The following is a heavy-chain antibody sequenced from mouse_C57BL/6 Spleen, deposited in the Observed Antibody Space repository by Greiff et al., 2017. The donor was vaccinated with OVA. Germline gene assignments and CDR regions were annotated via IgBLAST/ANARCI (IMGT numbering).Heavy chain of an antibody. D-gene: IGHD2-1*01. V-gene: IGHV1-52*01. J-gene: IGHJ4*01. CDR1: GYTFTSYW. CDR3: ARGSSIYYCAMDY. Sequence: QVQLQQPGAELVRPGSSVKLSCKASGYTFTSYWMHWVKQRPIQGLEWIGNIDPSDSETHYNQKFKDKATLTVDKSSSTAYMQLSSLTSEDSAVYYCARGSSIYYCAMDYWGQGTSVTVSS. CDR2: IDPSDSET.